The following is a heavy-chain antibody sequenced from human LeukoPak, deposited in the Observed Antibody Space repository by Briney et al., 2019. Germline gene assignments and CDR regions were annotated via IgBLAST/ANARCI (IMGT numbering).Heavy chain of an antibody. J-gene: IGHJ4*02. CDR1: GGTFSSFA. CDR2: IIPMSGST. V-gene: IGHV1-69*05. CDR3: ARDWSGSYYVY. Sequence: SVKVSCKASGGTFSSFAISRLRQAPGKGLEWMGWIIPMSGSTDYAQKFQGRFTMITDESTSTAYMELHSLTSQDTAVYYCARDWSGSYYVYWGQGTLVTVSS. D-gene: IGHD1-26*01.